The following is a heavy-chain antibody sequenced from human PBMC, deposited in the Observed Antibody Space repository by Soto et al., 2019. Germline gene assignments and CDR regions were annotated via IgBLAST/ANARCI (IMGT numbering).Heavy chain of an antibody. V-gene: IGHV1-69*06. CDR1: GGTFSSYA. D-gene: IGHD2-15*01. J-gene: IGHJ4*02. CDR2: IIPIFGTA. Sequence: QVQLVQSGAEVKKPGSSVKVSCKASGGTFSSYAISWVRQAPGQGLEWMGGIIPIFGTANYAQKFQGRVTITAVKSTSTAYMELSSLRFEDTAVYYCARAWDIGQQRYYFDYWGQGTLVTVSS. CDR3: ARAWDIGQQRYYFDY.